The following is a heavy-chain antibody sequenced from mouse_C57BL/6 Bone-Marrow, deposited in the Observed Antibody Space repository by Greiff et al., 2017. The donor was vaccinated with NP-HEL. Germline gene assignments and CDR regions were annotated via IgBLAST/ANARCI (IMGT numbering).Heavy chain of an antibody. CDR2: INSDGGST. V-gene: IGHV5-2*03. D-gene: IGHD1-1*01. CDR3: ARAPYYYGSSWYFDV. J-gene: IGHJ1*03. CDR1: EYEFPSHD. Sequence: EVKVEESGGGLVQPGESLKLSCESNEYEFPSHDMSWVRKTPEKRLELVAAINSDGGSTYYPDTMERRFIISRDNTKKTLYLQMSSLRSEDTALYYCARAPYYYGSSWYFDVWGTGTTVTVSS.